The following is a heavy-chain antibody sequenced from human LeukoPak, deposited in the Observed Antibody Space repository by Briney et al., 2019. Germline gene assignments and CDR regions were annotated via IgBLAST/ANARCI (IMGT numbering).Heavy chain of an antibody. J-gene: IGHJ4*02. CDR3: ARDYVSVSYYYDSSGYYYEDY. V-gene: IGHV1-18*01. CDR1: GYTFTSYG. CDR2: ISAYNGNT. D-gene: IGHD3-22*01. Sequence: ASVKVSCKASGYTFTSYGISWVLQAPGQGLEWMGWISAYNGNTNYAQKLQGRVTMTTDTSTRTAYMELRSLRSDDTAVYYCARDYVSVSYYYDSSGYYYEDYWGQGTLVTVSS.